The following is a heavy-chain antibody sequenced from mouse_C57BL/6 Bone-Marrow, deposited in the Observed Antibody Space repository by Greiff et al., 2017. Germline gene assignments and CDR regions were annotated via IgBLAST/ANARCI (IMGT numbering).Heavy chain of an antibody. CDR3: AGDSNSNGFAY. V-gene: IGHV12-3*01. J-gene: IGHJ3*01. CDR1: GFPITSGYY. Sequence: VQLMESGPGLVKPSQSLFLTCSITGFPITSGYYWIWIRQSPGKPLEWMGYITHSGETFYNPSLQSPISITRETSKNQFFLQLNSVTTEDTAMYYCAGDSNSNGFAYWGQGTLVTVSA. D-gene: IGHD2-5*01. CDR2: ITHSGET.